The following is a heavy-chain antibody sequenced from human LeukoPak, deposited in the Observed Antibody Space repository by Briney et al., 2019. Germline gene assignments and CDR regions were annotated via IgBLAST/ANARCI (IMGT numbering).Heavy chain of an antibody. Sequence: GGSLRLSCAASGFTFSSYSMNWVRQAPGKGLEWVSSISSSSSYIYYADSVKGRFTISRDNAKNSLYLQMNSLRAEDTAVYYCARDPKRWLQLGFDYWGQGTLVTVSS. CDR2: ISSSSSYI. CDR1: GFTFSSYS. J-gene: IGHJ4*02. V-gene: IGHV3-21*01. D-gene: IGHD5-24*01. CDR3: ARDPKRWLQLGFDY.